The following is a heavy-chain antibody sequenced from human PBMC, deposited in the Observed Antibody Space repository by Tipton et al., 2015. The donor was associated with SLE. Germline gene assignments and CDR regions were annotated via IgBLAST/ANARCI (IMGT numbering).Heavy chain of an antibody. J-gene: IGHJ4*02. CDR1: GFTFEDYA. Sequence: SLRLSCAASGFTFEDYAIHWVRQAPGKGLEWVSGINYNSISITYADSVKGRFTISRDNAGNSVYLQMNSLRSEDTALYYCVRDPKFTTGTPYYFDLWGQGILVTVSS. CDR3: VRDPKFTTGTPYYFDL. D-gene: IGHD1-1*01. CDR2: INYNSISI. V-gene: IGHV3-9*01.